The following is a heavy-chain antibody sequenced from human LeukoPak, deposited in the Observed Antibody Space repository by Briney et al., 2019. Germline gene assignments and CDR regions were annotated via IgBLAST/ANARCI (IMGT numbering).Heavy chain of an antibody. CDR3: AREGVWFAGLSSGYEVLDP. Sequence: SETLSLTCTVSGGSISSYYWSWIRQPPGKGLEWIGYIYYSGSTNYNPSLKSRVTISVDTSKNQFSLKLSSVTAADTAVYYCAREGVWFAGLSSGYEVLDPWGQGTLVTVSS. J-gene: IGHJ5*02. CDR1: GGSISSYY. V-gene: IGHV4-59*01. D-gene: IGHD3-22*01. CDR2: IYYSGST.